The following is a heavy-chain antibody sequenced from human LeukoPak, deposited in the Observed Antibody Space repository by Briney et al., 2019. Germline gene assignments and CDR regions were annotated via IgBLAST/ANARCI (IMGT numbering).Heavy chain of an antibody. CDR2: IYYSGST. J-gene: IGHJ5*02. V-gene: IGHV4-61*08. CDR1: GGSISSGGYS. Sequence: PSETLSLTCAVSGGSISSGGYSWSWIRQPPGKGLEWIGYIYYSGSTNYNPSLKSRVTISVDTSKNQFSLKLSSVTAADTAVYYCVSQRGYKFDPWGQGTLVTVSS. D-gene: IGHD5-24*01. CDR3: VSQRGYKFDP.